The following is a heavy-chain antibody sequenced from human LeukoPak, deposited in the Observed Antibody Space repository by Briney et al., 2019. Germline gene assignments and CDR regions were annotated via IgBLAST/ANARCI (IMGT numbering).Heavy chain of an antibody. CDR2: IYTSGST. J-gene: IGHJ4*02. D-gene: IGHD3-3*01. Sequence: PSETLSLTCTVSGGSISSYYWSWIRQPAGKGLEWIGRIYTSGSTNYNPSLKSRVTMSVDTSKNQFSLKLSSVTAADTAVYYCARGRLEDYDFWSGYYRPLLDYWGQGTLVTVSS. CDR1: GGSISSYY. CDR3: ARGRLEDYDFWSGYYRPLLDY. V-gene: IGHV4-4*07.